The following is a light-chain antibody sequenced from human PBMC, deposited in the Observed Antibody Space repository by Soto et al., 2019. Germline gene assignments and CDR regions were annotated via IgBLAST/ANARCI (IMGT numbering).Light chain of an antibody. J-gene: IGKJ5*01. CDR2: DAS. Sequence: AIQLTQSPSSLSASVGDRVTITCRASQGISSALAWYQQKPGKAPKLLLYDASSLESGVPSRFSGSGSGTDFTLTISSLQPEDFATYDCQQFNSYPLTFGQGTRLEIK. CDR1: QGISSA. V-gene: IGKV1-13*02. CDR3: QQFNSYPLT.